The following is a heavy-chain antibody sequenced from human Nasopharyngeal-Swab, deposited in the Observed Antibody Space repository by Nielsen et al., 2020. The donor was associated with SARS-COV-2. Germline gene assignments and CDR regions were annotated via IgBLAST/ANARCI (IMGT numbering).Heavy chain of an antibody. D-gene: IGHD3-22*01. J-gene: IGHJ4*02. CDR2: IVVGSGNT. CDR3: AAGSAYYDSSDNTFDY. Sequence: SVKVSCKASGFTFTTSAVQWVRQARGQRLEWIGWIVVGSGNTNYAQKFQERVTITRDMSTSTAYMELSSLRFEDTAVYYCAAGSAYYDSSDNTFDYWGQGTLVTVSS. CDR1: GFTFTTSA. V-gene: IGHV1-58*01.